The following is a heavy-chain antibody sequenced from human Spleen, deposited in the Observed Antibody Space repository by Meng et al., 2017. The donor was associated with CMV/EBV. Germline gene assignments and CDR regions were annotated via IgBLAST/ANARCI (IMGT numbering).Heavy chain of an antibody. CDR3: ARVTEYGGNCFDS. CDR2: VYHSGYT. J-gene: IGHJ4*02. V-gene: IGHV4-4*02. CDR1: STSISTSNW. D-gene: IGHD4/OR15-4a*01. Sequence: VSSTSISTSNWWSWVRQPPGKGLEWIGEVYHSGYTNYNPSLKSRVTMSVDRSKNQFSLKLSSVTVADTAIYYCARVTEYGGNCFDSWGQGTLVTSPQ.